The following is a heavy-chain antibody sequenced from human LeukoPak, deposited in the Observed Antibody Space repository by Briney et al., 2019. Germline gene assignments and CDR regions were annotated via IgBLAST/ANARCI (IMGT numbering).Heavy chain of an antibody. V-gene: IGHV3-21*01. CDR2: ISSGSTYI. CDR3: ARVTAVADGIGFDY. CDR1: GFTFSTYD. Sequence: SGGSLRLSCAASGFTFSTYDMNWVRQAPGKGLEWVSSISSGSTYIYYADSVKGRFTISRDNAKNSLYLQMNSLRAEDTAVYYCARVTAVADGIGFDYWGQGTLVTVSS. D-gene: IGHD6-19*01. J-gene: IGHJ4*02.